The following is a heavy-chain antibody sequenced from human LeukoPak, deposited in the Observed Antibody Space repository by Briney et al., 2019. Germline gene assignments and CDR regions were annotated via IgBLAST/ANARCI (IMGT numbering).Heavy chain of an antibody. D-gene: IGHD6-19*01. CDR3: AKESSGGWYFDY. CDR1: GFSFTTHA. V-gene: IGHV3-23*01. J-gene: IGHJ4*02. CDR2: ISGSGGST. Sequence: GGSLRLSCVASGFSFTTHAMGWVRQAPGKGLEWVSHISGSGGSTKYSGSVKGRFTISRDNSKNTLYLQINSLGADDTAVYYCAKESSGGWYFDYWGQGTLVTVSS.